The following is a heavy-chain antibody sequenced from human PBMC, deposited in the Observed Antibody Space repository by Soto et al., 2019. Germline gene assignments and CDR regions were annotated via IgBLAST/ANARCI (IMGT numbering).Heavy chain of an antibody. Sequence: SETLSLTCAVSGDSVTNYFWSWMRQPPGNGLEWIGHMYHGGRTNYSPSLKSRVTMSLDSSKNQFSLNLSSVTAADTAVYFCARDPGYCTNGVFPIFVFWGQGVLVTVSS. J-gene: IGHJ4*02. D-gene: IGHD2-8*01. CDR1: GDSVTNYF. CDR3: ARDPGYCTNGVFPIFVF. V-gene: IGHV4-59*02. CDR2: MYHGGRT.